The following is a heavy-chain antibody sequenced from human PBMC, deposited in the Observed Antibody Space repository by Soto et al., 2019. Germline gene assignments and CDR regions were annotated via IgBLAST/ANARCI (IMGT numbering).Heavy chain of an antibody. J-gene: IGHJ2*01. Sequence: QVQLVQSGAEVKKPGASVKVSCKASGYTFTSYDINWVRQAAGQGLEWIGWMNPNSGKAVYAQTFQGRVTMAGNTSISTAYMELSSLRSDDTAVYFCARGLVVVSATYWYFDLWGRGTLVTVSS. V-gene: IGHV1-8*01. CDR1: GYTFTSYD. D-gene: IGHD2-15*01. CDR2: MNPNSGKA. CDR3: ARGLVVVSATYWYFDL.